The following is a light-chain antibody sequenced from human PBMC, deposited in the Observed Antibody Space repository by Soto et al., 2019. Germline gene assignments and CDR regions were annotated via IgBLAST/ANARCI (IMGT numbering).Light chain of an antibody. CDR1: SSDVGGYNY. Sequence: QSALTQPASVSGSPGQSITISCTGTSSDVGGYNYVSCYQQHPGKAPKLMIYDVSNRPSGVSNRFSGSKSGNTASLTISGLQAEDEADYYCSSYTSSSTVVFGGATNFTVL. CDR2: DVS. CDR3: SSYTSSSTVV. V-gene: IGLV2-14*01. J-gene: IGLJ2*01.